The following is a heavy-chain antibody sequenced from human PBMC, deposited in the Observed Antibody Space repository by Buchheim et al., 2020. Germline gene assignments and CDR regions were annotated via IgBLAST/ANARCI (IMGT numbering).Heavy chain of an antibody. Sequence: EVYLVESGGGLVQPGGSLRLSCAASGFTFSGYEMHWVRQAPGKGLECIAYICSSGGSTYYADSVRGRFTISRDNAKNSLYLQMNSLGVEDTTVYDCATYPHYPSGSYWGRGTL. J-gene: IGHJ1*01. CDR1: GFTFSGYE. CDR2: ICSSGGST. CDR3: ATYPHYPSGSY. V-gene: IGHV3-48*03. D-gene: IGHD3-10*01.